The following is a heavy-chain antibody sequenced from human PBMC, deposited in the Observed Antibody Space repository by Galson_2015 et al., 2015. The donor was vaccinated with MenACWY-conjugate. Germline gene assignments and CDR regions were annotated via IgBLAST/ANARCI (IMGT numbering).Heavy chain of an antibody. CDR2: IRYDGSNK. Sequence: SLRLSCAASGFTFRSYGLHWVRQAPGKGLEWVAFIRYDGSNKYYADSVKGRFTISRDNSKNTLYLQMNSLRAEDTAVYYCANSSPDYYDSSGYICNWGQGTLVTVSS. CDR1: GFTFRSYG. D-gene: IGHD3-22*01. V-gene: IGHV3-30*02. CDR3: ANSSPDYYDSSGYICN. J-gene: IGHJ4*02.